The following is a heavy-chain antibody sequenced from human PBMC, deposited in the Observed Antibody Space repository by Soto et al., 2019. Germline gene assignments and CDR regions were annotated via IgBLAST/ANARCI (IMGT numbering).Heavy chain of an antibody. V-gene: IGHV3-21*01. CDR2: ISSSSSYI. Sequence: EVQLVESGGGLVKPGGSLRLSCAASGFTFSSYSMNWVRQAPGKGLEWVSSISSSSSYIYYADSVKGRFTISRDNAKNSLYLQMNSLRAEDTAVYYCATLPYSSSWYDWYFDLWGRGTLVTVSS. J-gene: IGHJ2*01. CDR1: GFTFSSYS. D-gene: IGHD6-13*01. CDR3: ATLPYSSSWYDWYFDL.